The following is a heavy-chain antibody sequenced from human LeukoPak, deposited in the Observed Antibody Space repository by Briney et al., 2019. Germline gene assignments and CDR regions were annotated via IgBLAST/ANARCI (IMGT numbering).Heavy chain of an antibody. J-gene: IGHJ4*02. Sequence: ASVKVSCKASGYTFTSYGISWVRQAPGQGLEWMGWISAYNGNTNYAQKLQGRGTMTTDTSTSTAYMELRSVRSDDTAVYYCARDKTYYYVRSGHYRGYGGQGTLVTVSS. CDR3: ARDKTYYYVRSGHYRGY. CDR2: ISAYNGNT. CDR1: GYTFTSYG. D-gene: IGHD3-22*01. V-gene: IGHV1-18*01.